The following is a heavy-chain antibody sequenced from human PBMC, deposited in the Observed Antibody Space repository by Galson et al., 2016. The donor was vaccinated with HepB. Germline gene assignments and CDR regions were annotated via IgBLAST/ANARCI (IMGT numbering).Heavy chain of an antibody. Sequence: SVKVSCKASGYTFTDYYMHWVRQAPGQGLEWMGWINPNSGGTNYTQNFQGRVTMTRDTSISTAYMELTRLRSGDTAVYYCARGRGGYCSTTYCYNYSDPWGQGTLVTVSS. J-gene: IGHJ5*02. CDR3: ARGRGGYCSTTYCYNYSDP. V-gene: IGHV1-2*02. CDR2: INPNSGGT. D-gene: IGHD2-2*02. CDR1: GYTFTDYY.